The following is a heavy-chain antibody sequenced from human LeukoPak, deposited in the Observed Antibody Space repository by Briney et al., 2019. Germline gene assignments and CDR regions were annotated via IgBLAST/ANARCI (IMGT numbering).Heavy chain of an antibody. J-gene: IGHJ6*02. V-gene: IGHV1-18*01. CDR1: GYTFTSYG. CDR3: ARVTYYYDSSGYSRLDYYYGMDV. CDR2: ISAYNGNT. D-gene: IGHD3-22*01. Sequence: ASVKVSCKASGYTFTSYGISWVRQAPGQGLEWMGWISAYNGNTNYAQKLQGRVTMTTDTSTCTAYMELRSLRSDDTAVYYCARVTYYYDSSGYSRLDYYYGMDVWGQGTTVTVSS.